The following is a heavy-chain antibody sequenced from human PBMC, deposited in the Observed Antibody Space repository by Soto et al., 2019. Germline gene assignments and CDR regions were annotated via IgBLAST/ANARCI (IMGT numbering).Heavy chain of an antibody. D-gene: IGHD2-2*01. V-gene: IGHV4-30-4*01. J-gene: IGHJ4*02. CDR2: IYDSGSS. CDR1: GASISSGDYF. CDR3: TRAQNVPGERMAHSIYYFDY. Sequence: SETLSLPCTVSGASISSGDYFWCWFRQSPWKGLACIGHIYDSGSSYYNPSLQSRVTMSVDTHKNQFSLNLSSVTAADTVEYYCTRAQNVPGERMAHSIYYFDYWGQGTLVTVSS.